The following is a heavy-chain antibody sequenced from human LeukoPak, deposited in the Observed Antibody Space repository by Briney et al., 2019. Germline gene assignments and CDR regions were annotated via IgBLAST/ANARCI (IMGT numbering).Heavy chain of an antibody. CDR2: IYYSGST. D-gene: IGHD3-10*01. J-gene: IGHJ5*02. CDR1: GGSISSYY. Sequence: PSETLSLTCTVSGGSISSYYWSWLRQPPGKGLEWIGYIYYSGSTNYNTSLKSRVTISVDTSKNQFSLKLSSVTAADPAVYYCARESNYYGSGTGWFDPWGQGTLVTVSS. CDR3: ARESNYYGSGTGWFDP. V-gene: IGHV4-59*01.